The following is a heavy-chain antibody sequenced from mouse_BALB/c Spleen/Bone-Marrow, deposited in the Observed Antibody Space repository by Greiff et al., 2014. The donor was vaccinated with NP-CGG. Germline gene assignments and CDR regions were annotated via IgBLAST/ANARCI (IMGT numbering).Heavy chain of an antibody. CDR3: AREDSYSWFAY. J-gene: IGHJ3*01. CDR1: GYTFTSYW. D-gene: IGHD1-1*01. CDR2: IYPGDGDT. V-gene: IGHV1-87*01. Sequence: VQLQQSGAELARPGASVKLSCKASGYTFTSYWMQWVKQRPGQGLEWTGAIYPGDGDTRYTQKFKGKATLTADKSSSTAYMQLSSLASEGSAVYYCAREDSYSWFAYWGQGTLVTVSA.